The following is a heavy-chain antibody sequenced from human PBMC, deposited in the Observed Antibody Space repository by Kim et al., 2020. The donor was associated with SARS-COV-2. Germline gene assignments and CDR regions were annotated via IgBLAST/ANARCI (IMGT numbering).Heavy chain of an antibody. V-gene: IGHV4-34*01. D-gene: IGHD2-2*01. CDR1: GGSFSGYY. J-gene: IGHJ3*02. Sequence: SQTLSLTCAVYGGSFSGYYWSWIRQPPGKGVELIGEINHSGSTNYNPSLKSRVTISVDTSKHQFSLKLRSLTPPDTAAHSCPSDRTSRLRALDIWAQGTM. CDR2: INHSGST. CDR3: PSDRTSRLRALDI.